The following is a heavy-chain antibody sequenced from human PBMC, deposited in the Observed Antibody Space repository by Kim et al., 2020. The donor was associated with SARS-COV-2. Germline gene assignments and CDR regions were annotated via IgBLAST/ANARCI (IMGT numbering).Heavy chain of an antibody. V-gene: IGHV1-24*01. CDR2: FDPEDGET. Sequence: ASVKVSCKVSGYTLTELSMHWVRQAPGKGLEWMGGFDPEDGETIYAQKFQGRVTMTEDTSTDTAYMELSSLRSEDTAVYYCAAAPPQTGSGDYYYGMDVWGQGTTVTVSS. CDR3: AAAPPQTGSGDYYYGMDV. CDR1: GYTLTELS. J-gene: IGHJ6*02. D-gene: IGHD1-1*01.